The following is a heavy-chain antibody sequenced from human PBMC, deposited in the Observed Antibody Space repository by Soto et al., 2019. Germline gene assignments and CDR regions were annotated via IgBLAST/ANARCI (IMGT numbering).Heavy chain of an antibody. CDR2: ISSSGSTI. Sequence: GGSLRLSCAASGFTFSSYEMNWVRQAPGKGLEWVSYISSSGSTIYYADSVKGRFTISRDNAKNSLYLQMNSLRAEDTAVYYCASLRYSSSWFDPWGQGTLVTVSS. D-gene: IGHD6-6*01. CDR1: GFTFSSYE. J-gene: IGHJ5*02. V-gene: IGHV3-48*03. CDR3: ASLRYSSSWFDP.